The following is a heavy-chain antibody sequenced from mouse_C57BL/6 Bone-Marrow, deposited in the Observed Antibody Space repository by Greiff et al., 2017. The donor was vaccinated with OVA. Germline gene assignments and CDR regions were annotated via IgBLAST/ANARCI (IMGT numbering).Heavy chain of an antibody. V-gene: IGHV5-17*01. J-gene: IGHJ2*01. Sequence: EVKLVESGGGLVKPGGSLKLSCAASGFTFSDYGMHWVRQAPEKGLEWVAYISSGSSTIYYADTVKGRFTISRDNAKNTLFLQMTSLRSEDTAMYYCERSLGGYFDYWGQGTTLTVSS. CDR3: ERSLGGYFDY. CDR1: GFTFSDYG. CDR2: ISSGSSTI. D-gene: IGHD3-1*01.